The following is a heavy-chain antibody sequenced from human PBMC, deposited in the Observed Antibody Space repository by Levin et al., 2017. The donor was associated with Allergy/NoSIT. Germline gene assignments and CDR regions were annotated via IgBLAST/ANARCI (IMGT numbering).Heavy chain of an antibody. D-gene: IGHD2-21*01. Sequence: GGSLRLSCAASGFTFRTYDMAWVRQAPGKGLEWVASVSRSGDNTYYTDSVKGRFTISRDNSNYMVYLQMNSLRAEDTAVYFCANDPYSRRFDHWGQGTLVTVSS. J-gene: IGHJ4*02. V-gene: IGHV3-23*01. CDR3: ANDPYSRRFDH. CDR1: GFTFRTYD. CDR2: VSRSGDNT.